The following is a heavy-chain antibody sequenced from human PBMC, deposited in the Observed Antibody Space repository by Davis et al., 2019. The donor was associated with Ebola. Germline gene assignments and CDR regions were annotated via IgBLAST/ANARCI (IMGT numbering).Heavy chain of an antibody. CDR3: ASVSRAYSSGPPGDY. Sequence: PSETLSLTCTVSGGSISSYYWSWIRQPAGKGLEWIGRIYTSGSTNYNPSLKSRVIMSVDTSKNQFSLKLSSVTAADTAVYYCASVSRAYSSGPPGDYWGQGTLVTVSS. D-gene: IGHD6-19*01. CDR1: GGSISSYY. CDR2: IYTSGST. V-gene: IGHV4-4*07. J-gene: IGHJ4*02.